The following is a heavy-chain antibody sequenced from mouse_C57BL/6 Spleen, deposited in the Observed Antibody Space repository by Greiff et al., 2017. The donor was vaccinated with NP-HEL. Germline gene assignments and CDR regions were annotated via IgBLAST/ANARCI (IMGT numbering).Heavy chain of an antibody. J-gene: IGHJ1*03. D-gene: IGHD2-1*01. V-gene: IGHV3-6*01. CDR2: ISYDGSN. Sequence: EVKLVESGPGLVKPSQSLSLTCSVTGYSITSGYYWNWIRQFPGNKLEWMGYISYDGSNNYNPSLKNRISITRDTSKNQFFLKLNSVTTEDTATYYCARGSTMGGYWYFDVWGTGTTVTVSS. CDR1: GYSITSGYY. CDR3: ARGSTMGGYWYFDV.